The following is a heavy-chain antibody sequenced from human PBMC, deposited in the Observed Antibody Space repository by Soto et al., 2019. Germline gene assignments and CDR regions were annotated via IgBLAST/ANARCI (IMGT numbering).Heavy chain of an antibody. CDR3: ARVSFGPYYDYSWGSYRTFDY. Sequence: ASVKVSCKASGYTFTSYDINWVRQATGQGLEWMGWMNPNSGNTGYAQKFQGRVTMTRNTSISTAYMELSSLRSEDTAVYYCARVSFGPYYDYSWGSYRTFDYWGQGTLVTVSS. D-gene: IGHD3-16*02. CDR1: GYTFTSYD. J-gene: IGHJ4*02. V-gene: IGHV1-8*01. CDR2: MNPNSGNT.